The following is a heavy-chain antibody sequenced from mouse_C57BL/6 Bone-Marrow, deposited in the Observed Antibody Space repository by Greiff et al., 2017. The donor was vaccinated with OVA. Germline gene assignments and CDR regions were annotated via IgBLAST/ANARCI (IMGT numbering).Heavy chain of an antibody. Sequence: EVQRVESGPGLVKPSQSLSLTCSVTGYSITSGYYWNWIRQFPGNKLEWMGYISYDGSNNYNPSLKNRISITRDTSKNQFFLKLNSVTTEDTATYYCARAIKDYWGQGTSVTVSS. J-gene: IGHJ4*01. V-gene: IGHV3-6*01. CDR3: ARAIKDY. CDR2: ISYDGSN. CDR1: GYSITSGYY.